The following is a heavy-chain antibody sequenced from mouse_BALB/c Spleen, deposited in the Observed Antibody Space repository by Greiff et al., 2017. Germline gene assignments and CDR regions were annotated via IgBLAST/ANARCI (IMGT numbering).Heavy chain of an antibody. Sequence: VQLQESGAELARPGASVKLSCKASGYTFTSYWMQWVKQRPGQGLEWIGAIYPGDGDTRYTQKFKGKATLTADKSSSTAYMQLSSLASEDSAVYYCARSTTEPLYWYFDVWGAGTTVTVSS. V-gene: IGHV1-87*01. CDR2: IYPGDGDT. D-gene: IGHD1-1*01. J-gene: IGHJ1*01. CDR1: GYTFTSYW. CDR3: ARSTTEPLYWYFDV.